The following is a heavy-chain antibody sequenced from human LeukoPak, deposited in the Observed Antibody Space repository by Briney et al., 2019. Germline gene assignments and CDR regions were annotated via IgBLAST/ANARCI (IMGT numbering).Heavy chain of an antibody. V-gene: IGHV4-59*08. J-gene: IGHJ6*03. CDR2: IYCRGST. D-gene: IGHD5-18*01. CDR1: GGSISSYY. CDR3: ARTVNTAFAYYYYYMDV. Sequence: KPSETLSLTCTVSGGSISSYYWSWIRQPPGKGLEWIGYIYCRGSTSYNPSLKSRVTISVDTSKNQFSLKLSSVTAADTAVYYCARTVNTAFAYYYYYMDVWGKGTTVTVSS.